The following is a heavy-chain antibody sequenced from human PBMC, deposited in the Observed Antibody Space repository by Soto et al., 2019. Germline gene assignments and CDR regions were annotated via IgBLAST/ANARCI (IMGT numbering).Heavy chain of an antibody. CDR2: ISYDGSNK. CDR1: GFIFNTYG. J-gene: IGHJ6*02. Sequence: PVGSLRLSCAASGFIFNTYGMHWVRQAPGKGLEWVAVISYDGSNKYYAGSVKGRLTISRDNSKNTLYLQMNSLSAEDTAVYYCAKGQHCSTTSCYFYFYGMDVWGQGTKVTVSS. CDR3: AKGQHCSTTSCYFYFYGMDV. D-gene: IGHD2-2*01. V-gene: IGHV3-30*18.